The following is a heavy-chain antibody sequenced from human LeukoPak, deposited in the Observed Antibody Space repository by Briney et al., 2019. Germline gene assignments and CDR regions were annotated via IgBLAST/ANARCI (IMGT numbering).Heavy chain of an antibody. CDR2: ISSSSSTI. J-gene: IGHJ4*02. D-gene: IGHD3-10*01. Sequence: GGSLRLSCAASGFTFSSYSMNWVRQAPGKGLEWVSYISSSSSTIYYADSVKGRFTISRDNAKNSLYLQMNSLRAEDTAVYYCARDYWSYGSGSYYNWGQGTLVTVSS. CDR3: ARDYWSYGSGSYYN. V-gene: IGHV3-48*01. CDR1: GFTFSSYS.